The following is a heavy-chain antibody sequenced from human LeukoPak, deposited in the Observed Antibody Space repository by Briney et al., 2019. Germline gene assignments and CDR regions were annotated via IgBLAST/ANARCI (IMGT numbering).Heavy chain of an antibody. Sequence: ASVKVSCKASGYTFTSYYMHWVRQAPVQGLEWMGIINPSGGSTSYAQKFQGRVTMTRDTSTSTVYMELSSLRSEDTAVYYCARRRGDYYDSSGPNFDYWGQGTLVTVSS. CDR2: INPSGGST. CDR1: GYTFTSYY. CDR3: ARRRGDYYDSSGPNFDY. J-gene: IGHJ4*02. V-gene: IGHV1-46*03. D-gene: IGHD3-22*01.